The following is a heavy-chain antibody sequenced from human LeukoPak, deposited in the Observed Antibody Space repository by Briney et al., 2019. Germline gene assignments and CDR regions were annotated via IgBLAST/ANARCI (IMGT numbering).Heavy chain of an antibody. D-gene: IGHD6-13*01. CDR2: IYYSGST. V-gene: IGHV4-39*01. CDR3: ARHVWQQLVAWFDP. CDR1: GGSISSSSYY. Sequence: SETLSLTCTVSGGSISSSSYYWGWIRQPPGKGLEWIGSIYYSGSTYYNPSPKSRVTISVDTSKNQFSLKLSSVTAADTAVYYCARHVWQQLVAWFDPWGQGTLVTVSS. J-gene: IGHJ5*02.